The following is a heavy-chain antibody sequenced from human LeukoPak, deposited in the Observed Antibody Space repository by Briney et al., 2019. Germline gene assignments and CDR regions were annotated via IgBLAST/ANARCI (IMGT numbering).Heavy chain of an antibody. CDR2: IYYSGST. CDR1: GGSISSGDYY. Sequence: SETLSLTCTVSGGSISSGDYYWSWIRQPPGKGLEWIGYIYYSGSTYYNPSLKSRVTISVDTSKNQFSLKLSSVTAAGTAVYYCASSGYSYGLRDYWGQGTLVTVSS. D-gene: IGHD5-18*01. J-gene: IGHJ4*02. CDR3: ASSGYSYGLRDY. V-gene: IGHV4-30-4*01.